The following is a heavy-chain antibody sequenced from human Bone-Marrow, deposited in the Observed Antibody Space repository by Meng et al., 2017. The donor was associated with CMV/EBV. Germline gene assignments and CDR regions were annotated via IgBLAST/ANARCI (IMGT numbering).Heavy chain of an antibody. D-gene: IGHD2-8*02. CDR2: INHSGST. Sequence: QVQLQQWGAGLLKPSXXLSLPCAVYGGSFSGYYWSWIRQPPGKGLEWIGEINHSGSTNYNPSLKSRVTISVDTSKNQFSLKLSSVTAADTAVYYCARGTGQGRFDYWGQGTLVTVSS. J-gene: IGHJ4*02. CDR1: GGSFSGYY. CDR3: ARGTGQGRFDY. V-gene: IGHV4-34*01.